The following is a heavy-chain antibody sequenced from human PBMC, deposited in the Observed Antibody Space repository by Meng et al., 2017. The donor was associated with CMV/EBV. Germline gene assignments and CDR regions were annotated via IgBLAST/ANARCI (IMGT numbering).Heavy chain of an antibody. V-gene: IGHV4-39*07. CDR3: ARDGYGALGFDF. D-gene: IGHD6-13*01. Sequence: SETLSLTCTVSGGSISSISFYWGWIRQPPGKGLEWIGSIYYRGSTFYNSSLKSRVTMSVDTSKNQFSLKLSSVIAADTAVYYCARDGYGALGFDFWGQGTLVTVSS. J-gene: IGHJ4*02. CDR2: IYYRGST. CDR1: GGSISSISFY.